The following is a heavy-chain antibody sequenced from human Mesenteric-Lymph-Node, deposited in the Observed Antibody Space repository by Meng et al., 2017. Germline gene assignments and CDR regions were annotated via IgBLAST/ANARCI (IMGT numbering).Heavy chain of an antibody. CDR2: ITALNFKT. CDR1: QFTFSAYA. Sequence: GESLKISCAASQFTFSAYAVTWVRQAPGKGLEWVSSITALNFKTFYADSVKGRFTISRDNSKNTLYLQMDNLRADDTAVYYCGRDPYGDYIGAFDFWGQGTMVTVSS. D-gene: IGHD4-17*01. V-gene: IGHV3-23*01. CDR3: GRDPYGDYIGAFDF. J-gene: IGHJ3*01.